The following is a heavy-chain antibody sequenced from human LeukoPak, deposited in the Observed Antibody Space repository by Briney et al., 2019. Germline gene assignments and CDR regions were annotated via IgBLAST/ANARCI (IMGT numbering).Heavy chain of an antibody. V-gene: IGHV3-23*01. J-gene: IGHJ4*02. D-gene: IGHD3-22*01. CDR2: ISDSGDRT. CDR1: GFPFSNYA. Sequence: GGSLRLSCAASGFPFSNYAMTWVRQAPGKGLERVSGISDSGDRTYYADSVKGRFTISRGNSKNMLYLQMNSLRVEDTALYYCAKGLGTSGYHDYWGQGTLVSVSS. CDR3: AKGLGTSGYHDY.